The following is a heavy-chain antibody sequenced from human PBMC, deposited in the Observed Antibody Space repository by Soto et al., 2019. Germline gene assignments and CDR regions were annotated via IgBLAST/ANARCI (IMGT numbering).Heavy chain of an antibody. J-gene: IGHJ4*02. V-gene: IGHV4-39*01. CDR3: ARHHDS. Sequence: SGTLSLTSTVSCVSICSSSYYWGWMRQPPGKGLEWIASFFIGGNTYYNPSLKSRVTISVDTSKNQFSLKLSSVTAADTAVYYCARHHDSWGQGTLVTVS. CDR2: FFIGGNT. CDR1: CVSICSSSYY.